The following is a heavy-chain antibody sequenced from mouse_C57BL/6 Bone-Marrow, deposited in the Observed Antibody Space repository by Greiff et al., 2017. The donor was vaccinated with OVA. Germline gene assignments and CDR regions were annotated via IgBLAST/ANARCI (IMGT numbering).Heavy chain of an antibody. CDR1: GFTFSDFY. Sequence: EVQLVESGGGLVQSGRSLRLSCATSGFTFSDFYMEWVRQAPGKGLEWIAASRNKANDYTTEYSASVKGRFIVSRDTSQSILYLQMNALRAEDTAIYYCARDALYYGSSPPFAYWGQGTLVTVSA. V-gene: IGHV7-1*01. D-gene: IGHD1-1*01. CDR2: SRNKANDYTT. CDR3: ARDALYYGSSPPFAY. J-gene: IGHJ3*01.